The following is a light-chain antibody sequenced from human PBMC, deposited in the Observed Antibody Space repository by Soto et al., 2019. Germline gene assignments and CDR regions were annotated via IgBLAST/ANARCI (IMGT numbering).Light chain of an antibody. V-gene: IGKV3-11*01. CDR2: QTS. CDR3: HQRQCWPRT. Sequence: EIVLTQSPATLSSFPGDRVTLSCRASQYINTRLAWYQHRPGQAPRLLIYQTSLRAAGIPARFSASVSGTDCTLTISDVQPEDFALYYCHQRQCWPRTFGQGTKVHI. J-gene: IGKJ1*01. CDR1: QYINTR.